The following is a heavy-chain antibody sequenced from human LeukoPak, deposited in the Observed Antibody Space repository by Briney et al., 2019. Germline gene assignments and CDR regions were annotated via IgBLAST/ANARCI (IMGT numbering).Heavy chain of an antibody. CDR2: IKQDGSEK. CDR1: GFTFSSYW. Sequence: GGSLRLSCAASGFTFSSYWMSWVRQAPGKGLEWVANIKQDGSEKYYVDSVKGRFTISRDNAKNTLHLQMNSLRAEDTAVYYCARGTIFGVGAHYYYMDVWGKGTTVTVSS. D-gene: IGHD3-3*01. CDR3: ARGTIFGVGAHYYYMDV. J-gene: IGHJ6*03. V-gene: IGHV3-7*04.